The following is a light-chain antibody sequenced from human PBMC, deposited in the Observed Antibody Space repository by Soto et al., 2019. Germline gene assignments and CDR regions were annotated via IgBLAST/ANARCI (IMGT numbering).Light chain of an antibody. CDR3: LLYYGDIGV. Sequence: QTVVTQEPSLTVSPGGTVTLTCASSTGAVTTDYYPNWFQQKPGQAPRALIYSTNKKHSWTPDRFSGSLLGGNAALTLSGVQPEDEAEYYCLLYYGDIGVFGGGTKLTVL. J-gene: IGLJ2*01. V-gene: IGLV7-43*01. CDR2: STN. CDR1: TGAVTTDYY.